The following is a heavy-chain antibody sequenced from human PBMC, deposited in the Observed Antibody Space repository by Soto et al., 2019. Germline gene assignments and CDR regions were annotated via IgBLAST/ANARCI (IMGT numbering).Heavy chain of an antibody. J-gene: IGHJ5*02. V-gene: IGHV1-8*01. Sequence: APGQGLEWMGWMNPGSGDTGYAQKFQGRVTMTRDISIATAYMELSSLRSDDTAIYYCARMETFGSLNWFDLWGQGTRVNVSA. CDR3: ARMETFGSLNWFDL. CDR2: MNPGSGDT. D-gene: IGHD3-16*01.